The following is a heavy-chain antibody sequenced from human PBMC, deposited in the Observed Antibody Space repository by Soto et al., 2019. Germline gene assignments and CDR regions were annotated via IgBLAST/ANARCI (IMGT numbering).Heavy chain of an antibody. CDR1: GYSFTSYW. CDR2: SDPSDSYT. V-gene: IGHV5-10-1*01. J-gene: IGHJ6*02. CDR3: ARHSTAAGGIVWEKDFMDF. D-gene: IGHD6-13*01. Sequence: PGESLKISCKGSGYSFTSYWLTCVRQMPGKGLDWIVRSDPSDSYTNYSPSFQGHVTISADKSIRTAYLQWSSLKASDTAMYYCARHSTAAGGIVWEKDFMDFGGPGPSVTVSS.